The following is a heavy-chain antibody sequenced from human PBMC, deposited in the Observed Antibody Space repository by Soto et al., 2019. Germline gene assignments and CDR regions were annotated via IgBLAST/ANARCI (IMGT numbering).Heavy chain of an antibody. Sequence: ASVKVSCKASGYTFTSYYMHWVRQAPGQGLEWMGIINPSGGSTSYAQKFQGRVTMTRDTSTSTVYTELSSLRSEDTAVHYCARDLSAMIPAYYFDYWGQGTLVTVSS. CDR3: ARDLSAMIPAYYFDY. CDR1: GYTFTSYY. CDR2: INPSGGST. D-gene: IGHD3-22*01. J-gene: IGHJ4*02. V-gene: IGHV1-46*01.